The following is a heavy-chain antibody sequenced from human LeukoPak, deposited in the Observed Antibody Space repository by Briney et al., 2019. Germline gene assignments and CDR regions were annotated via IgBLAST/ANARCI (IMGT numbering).Heavy chain of an antibody. Sequence: GGSLRLSCAASGFTFSSYAMNWVRQAPGKGLEWDSGSSGSGSSTYYLDSVKGRFTISRDNSKNTLYLQMNSLRAEDTAVYYCAKNYYDSSGYYNWFDSWGQGTLVTVSS. CDR3: AKNYYDSSGYYNWFDS. CDR2: SSGSGSST. V-gene: IGHV3-23*01. D-gene: IGHD3-22*01. J-gene: IGHJ5*01. CDR1: GFTFSSYA.